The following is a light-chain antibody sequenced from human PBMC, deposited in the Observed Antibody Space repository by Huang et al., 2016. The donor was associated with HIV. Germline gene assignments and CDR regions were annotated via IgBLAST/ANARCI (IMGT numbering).Light chain of an antibody. V-gene: IGKV3-11*01. Sequence: DIVLTQSPASLALSPGERATLSCRASQSVRNYLAWYQQKPGQAPRLLIFDASNRATDIPARFSGSGSGTDFTLTISSLEPEDFAVYYCQQRYNWPLTCGGGTKVEIK. J-gene: IGKJ4*01. CDR2: DAS. CDR1: QSVRNY. CDR3: QQRYNWPLT.